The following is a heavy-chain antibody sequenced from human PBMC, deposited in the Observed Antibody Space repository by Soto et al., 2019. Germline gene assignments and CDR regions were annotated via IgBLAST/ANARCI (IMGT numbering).Heavy chain of an antibody. Sequence: GASVKVSCKASGYIFTSHYIHWVRQAPGQGLEWIGWINPFDGSRMFAQSFQGRVTMTRDTSTSTVYMEVSSLRSEDTAVFYCARGITMVRGVLLDAFDIWGQGTMVTVSS. J-gene: IGHJ3*02. CDR1: GYIFTSHY. D-gene: IGHD3-10*01. CDR2: INPFDGSR. CDR3: ARGITMVRGVLLDAFDI. V-gene: IGHV1-46*01.